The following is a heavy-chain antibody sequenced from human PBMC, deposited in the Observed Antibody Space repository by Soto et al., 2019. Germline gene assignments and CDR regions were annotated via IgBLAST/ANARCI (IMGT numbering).Heavy chain of an antibody. V-gene: IGHV3-15*01. J-gene: IGHJ4*02. CDR1: GFIFSNAW. CDR2: MKKKADGGTT. CDR3: RTQWLD. Sequence: EVQLVESGGGLVKPGGSLRLSCAASGFIFSNAWMSWVRQAPGKGLEWVGRMKKKADGGTTDNAAPLKGRFTISRDDSKNTLYLQMSSLKTEDTAVYYCRTQWLDWGQGTLVTVSS. D-gene: IGHD6-19*01.